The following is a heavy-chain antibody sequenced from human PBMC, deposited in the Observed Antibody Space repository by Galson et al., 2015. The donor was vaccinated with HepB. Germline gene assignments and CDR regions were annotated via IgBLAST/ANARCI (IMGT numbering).Heavy chain of an antibody. CDR3: ARGGEYSYGHFDY. CDR1: GFTFSSYW. D-gene: IGHD5-18*01. V-gene: IGHV3-74*01. CDR2: IISDGSDT. Sequence: SLRLSCAASGFTFSSYWMHWVRQGPGKGLVWVSRIISDGSDTTYADSVKGRFTISRDNAKNTLYLQMNSLRAEDTAVYYCARGGEYSYGHFDYWGQGTLVTVSS. J-gene: IGHJ4*02.